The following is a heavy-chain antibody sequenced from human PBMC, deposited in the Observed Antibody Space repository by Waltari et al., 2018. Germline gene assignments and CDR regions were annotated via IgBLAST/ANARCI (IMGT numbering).Heavy chain of an antibody. Sequence: PSETLSLTCTVSSASISSNTYYWGWIRQTPGKGLEWVGGIYSAGNTYYNPSLKRRVTMSVDVSRNRFSLNLRAVTAADTAIYFCARIYCSGNNCYRQDYWGQGTLVTVSS. CDR3: ARIYCSGNNCYRQDY. CDR1: SASISSNTYY. J-gene: IGHJ4*02. D-gene: IGHD2-21*02. V-gene: IGHV4-39*01. CDR2: IYSAGNT.